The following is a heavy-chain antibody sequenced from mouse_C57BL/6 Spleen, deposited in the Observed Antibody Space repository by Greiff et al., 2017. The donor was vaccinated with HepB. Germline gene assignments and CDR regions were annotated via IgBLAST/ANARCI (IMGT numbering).Heavy chain of an antibody. D-gene: IGHD4-1*01. V-gene: IGHV1-15*01. J-gene: IGHJ2*01. CDR3: TRSLGRRYFDY. CDR2: IDPETGGT. Sequence: VQRVESGAELVRPGASVTLSCKASGYTFTDYEMHWVKQTPVHGLEWIGAIDPETGGTAYNQKFKGKAILTADKSSSTAYMELRSLTSEDSAVYYCTRSLGRRYFDYWGQGTTLTVSS. CDR1: GYTFTDYE.